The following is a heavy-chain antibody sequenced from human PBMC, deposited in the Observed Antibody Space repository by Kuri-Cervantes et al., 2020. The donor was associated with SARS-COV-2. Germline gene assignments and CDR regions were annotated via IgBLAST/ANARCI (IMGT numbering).Heavy chain of an antibody. CDR1: GFTFSSYS. V-gene: IGHV3-33*08. J-gene: IGHJ4*02. CDR3: ALYGDYYY. D-gene: IGHD4-17*01. Sequence: GESLKISCAASGFTFSSYSMNWVRQAPGKGLEWVAVIWHDGSNKYYADSVKGRFTISRDNSKNTLYLQMNSLRAEDTAVYYRALYGDYYYWGQGTLVTVSS. CDR2: IWHDGSNK.